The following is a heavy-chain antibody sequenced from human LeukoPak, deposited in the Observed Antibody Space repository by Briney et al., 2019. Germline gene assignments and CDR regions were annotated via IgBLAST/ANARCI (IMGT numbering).Heavy chain of an antibody. J-gene: IGHJ4*02. D-gene: IGHD6-19*01. CDR3: ARDVAGYYSF. CDR1: GGSFSGYY. CDR2: INHSGST. V-gene: IGHV4-34*01. Sequence: PSETLSLTCAVYGGSFSGYYWSWIRQPPGKGLEWIGEINHSGSTNYNPSLKSRVTISVDTSKNQFSLKLSSVTAADTAVYFCARDVAGYYSFWGQGTLVTVSS.